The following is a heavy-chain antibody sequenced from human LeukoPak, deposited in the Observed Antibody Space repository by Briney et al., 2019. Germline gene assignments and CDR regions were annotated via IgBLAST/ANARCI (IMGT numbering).Heavy chain of an antibody. CDR1: GYTLTELS. V-gene: IGHV1-24*01. D-gene: IGHD2-2*01. Sequence: ASVKVSCKVSGYTLTELSMHWVRQAPGKGLEWMGGFDPEDGETIYAQKFQGRATMTEDTSTDTAYMELSSLRSEDTAVYYCATGLPAAKDADAFDIWGQGTMVTVSS. CDR2: FDPEDGET. J-gene: IGHJ3*02. CDR3: ATGLPAAKDADAFDI.